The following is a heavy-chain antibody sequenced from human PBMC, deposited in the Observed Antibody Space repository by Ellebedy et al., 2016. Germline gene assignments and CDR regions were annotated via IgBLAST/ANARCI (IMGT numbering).Heavy chain of an antibody. CDR1: GFSLRTFGVG. V-gene: IGHV2-5*02. Sequence: SGPTLVKPTQTLTLTCSFSGFSLRTFGVGVGWIRQPPGKALEWLASVAWDDNKSFRPSLANRITINKDTSRNRVVLTMTNVDPIDTATYYCARVSRYNDYRSDLFSSFDPWGPGTLVTVSS. CDR3: ARVSRYNDYRSDLFSSFDP. D-gene: IGHD3-3*01. J-gene: IGHJ5*02. CDR2: VAWDDNK.